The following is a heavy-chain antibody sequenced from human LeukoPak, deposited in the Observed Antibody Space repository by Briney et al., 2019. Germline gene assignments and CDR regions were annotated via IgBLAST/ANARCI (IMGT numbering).Heavy chain of an antibody. Sequence: SETLSLTCTVSGGSINYYYWSWIRQPPGKGLEWIGEINHSGSTNYNPSLKSRVTISVDTSKNQFSLKLSSVTAADTAVYYCARGGYSYGSGDFDYWGQGTLVTVSS. J-gene: IGHJ4*02. CDR2: INHSGST. V-gene: IGHV4-34*01. D-gene: IGHD5-18*01. CDR3: ARGGYSYGSGDFDY. CDR1: GGSINYYY.